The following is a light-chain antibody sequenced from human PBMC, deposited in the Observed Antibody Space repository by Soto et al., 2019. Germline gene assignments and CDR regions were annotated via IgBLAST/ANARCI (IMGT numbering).Light chain of an antibody. CDR2: DAS. J-gene: IGKJ1*01. Sequence: DIQMTQSPSSLSASVGDRVTITCRASQSISSYLNWYQQKPGKAPKVLISDASSLKSGVPSRFSGSGSGTEFTLTISSLQPDDFATYYCQQYYDYPWTFAQGTKVDIK. CDR1: QSISSY. CDR3: QQYYDYPWT. V-gene: IGKV1-5*01.